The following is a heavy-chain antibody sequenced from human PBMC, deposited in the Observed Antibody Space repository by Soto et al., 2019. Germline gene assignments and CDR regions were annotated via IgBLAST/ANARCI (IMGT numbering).Heavy chain of an antibody. CDR2: INAGNGNT. V-gene: IGHV1-3*01. J-gene: IGHJ6*02. Sequence: ASVKVSCKASGYTFISYAMHWVRQAPGQRLEWMGWINAGNGNTKYSQKFQGRVTITRDTSASTVYMELSSLRSEDTVVYYCARDGGYYYDSSGYYAPRYGMDVWGQGTTVTVSS. D-gene: IGHD3-22*01. CDR3: ARDGGYYYDSSGYYAPRYGMDV. CDR1: GYTFISYA.